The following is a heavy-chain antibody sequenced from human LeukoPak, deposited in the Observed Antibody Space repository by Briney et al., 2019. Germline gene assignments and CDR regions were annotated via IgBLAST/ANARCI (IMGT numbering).Heavy chain of an antibody. J-gene: IGHJ4*02. CDR2: IYGGGGST. Sequence: GGSLRLSCAASGFTVSSYAMSWVRQAPGKGLEWVSAIYGGGGSTYYAYSVKGLFTISRDHSKNTLHLQMKSLRAEDTAVYYCAKDSVLWFGELSPQGANDYWGQGTLVTVSS. V-gene: IGHV3-23*01. CDR1: GFTVSSYA. D-gene: IGHD3-10*01. CDR3: AKDSVLWFGELSPQGANDY.